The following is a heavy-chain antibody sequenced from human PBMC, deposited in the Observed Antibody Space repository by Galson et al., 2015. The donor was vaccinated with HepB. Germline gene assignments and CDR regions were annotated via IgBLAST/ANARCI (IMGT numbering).Heavy chain of an antibody. J-gene: IGHJ6*02. V-gene: IGHV3-30*18. CDR3: AKEGGSVAYYYYGMDV. D-gene: IGHD3-10*01. CDR2: ISYDGSNK. CDR1: GFTFSSYG. Sequence: SLRLSCAASGFTFSSYGMHWVRQAPGKGLEWVAVISYDGSNKYYADSVKGRFTISRDNSKNTLYLQMNSLRAEDTAVYYCAKEGGSVAYYYYGMDVWGQGTTVTVSS.